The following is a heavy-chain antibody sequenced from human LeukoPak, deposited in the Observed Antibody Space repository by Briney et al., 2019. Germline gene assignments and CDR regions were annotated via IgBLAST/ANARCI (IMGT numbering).Heavy chain of an antibody. CDR1: GGSISSSRYY. Sequence: SETLSLTCTVSGGSISSSRYYWGWIRQPPGKGLEWIGGIFYSGSTYYNASLKSRVTLSIDTSKNQFSLRLSSVTAADTAVYYCARDSALLYYYGMDIWGQGTTVTVSS. D-gene: IGHD2/OR15-2a*01. CDR3: ARDSALLYYYGMDI. CDR2: IFYSGST. J-gene: IGHJ6*02. V-gene: IGHV4-39*02.